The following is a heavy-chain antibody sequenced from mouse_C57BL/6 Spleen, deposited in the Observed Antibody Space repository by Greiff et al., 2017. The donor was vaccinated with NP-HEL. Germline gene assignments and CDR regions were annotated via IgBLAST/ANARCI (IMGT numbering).Heavy chain of an antibody. J-gene: IGHJ1*03. Sequence: DVQLVESGGDLVKPGGSLKLSCAASGFTFSSYGMSWVRQTPDKRLEWVATISSGGSYTYYPDSVKGRFTISRDNAKNTLYLQMSSLKSEDTAMYYCARHLITTHFDVWGTGTTVTVSS. V-gene: IGHV5-6*01. D-gene: IGHD2-4*01. CDR3: ARHLITTHFDV. CDR2: ISSGGSYT. CDR1: GFTFSSYG.